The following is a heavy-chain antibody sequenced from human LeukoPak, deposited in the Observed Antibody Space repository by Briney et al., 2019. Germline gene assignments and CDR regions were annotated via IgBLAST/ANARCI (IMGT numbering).Heavy chain of an antibody. CDR1: GFTFSNYW. V-gene: IGHV3-7*03. J-gene: IGHJ4*02. D-gene: IGHD5-18*01. Sequence: GGSLRLSCAASGFTFSNYWMTWVRQAPGKGLEWVANIKQDGSGKYYVDSVKGRFTISRDNAKNSLFLQMNSLRAEDTAVYYCAKDISYRGYSYGYDYWGQGTLVTVSS. CDR3: AKDISYRGYSYGYDY. CDR2: IKQDGSGK.